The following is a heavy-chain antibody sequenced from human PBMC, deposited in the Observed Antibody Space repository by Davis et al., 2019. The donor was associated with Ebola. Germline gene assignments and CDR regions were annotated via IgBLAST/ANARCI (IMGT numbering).Heavy chain of an antibody. J-gene: IGHJ6*04. D-gene: IGHD2-8*02. CDR2: MNPNSGNT. CDR1: GYTFTSYA. CDR3: ARGNVVYAKVLYYYYGMDV. V-gene: IGHV1-8*02. Sequence: ASVKVSCKASGYTFTSYAMTWVRQATGQGLEWMGWMNPNSGNTGYAQKFQGRVTMTRNTSISTAYMELSSLRSEDTAVYYCARGNVVYAKVLYYYYGMDVWGKGTTVTVSS.